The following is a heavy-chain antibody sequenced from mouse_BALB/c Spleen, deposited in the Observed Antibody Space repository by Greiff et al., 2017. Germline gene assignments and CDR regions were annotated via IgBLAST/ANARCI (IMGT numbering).Heavy chain of an antibody. J-gene: IGHJ4*01. Sequence: VQLQQSGAELVKPGASVKLSCKASGYTFTSYYMYWVKQRPGQGLEWIGEINPSNGGTNFNEKFKSKATLTVDKSSSTAYMQLSSLTSEDSAVYYCTRRFITTVVATNAMDYWGQGTSVTVSS. D-gene: IGHD1-1*01. CDR3: TRRFITTVVATNAMDY. CDR1: GYTFTSYY. CDR2: INPSNGGT. V-gene: IGHV1S81*02.